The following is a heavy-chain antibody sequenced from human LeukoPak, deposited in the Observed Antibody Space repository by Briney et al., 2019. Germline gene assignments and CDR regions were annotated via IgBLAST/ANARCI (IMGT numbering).Heavy chain of an antibody. V-gene: IGHV4-4*07. J-gene: IGHJ4*02. D-gene: IGHD1-26*01. CDR1: GGSISSYY. CDR3: ARESSWSYMPWIDY. Sequence: SETLSLTCTVSGGSISSYYWSWIRQPAGKGLEWIGRIYTSGSTNYNPSLKSRVTMSVDTSKNQFSLKLSSVTAADTAVYYCARESSWSYMPWIDYWGQGTLVTVSS. CDR2: IYTSGST.